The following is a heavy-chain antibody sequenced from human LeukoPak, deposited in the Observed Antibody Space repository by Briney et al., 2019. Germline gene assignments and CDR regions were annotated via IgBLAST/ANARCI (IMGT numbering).Heavy chain of an antibody. Sequence: ASVKVSCKASGGTFSSYAISWVRQAPGQGLEWMGRIIPILGIANYAQKFQGRVTITADKSTSTAYMELSSLRSEDTAVYCCARDARHYYYDSSGSPNFDYWGQGTLVTVSS. V-gene: IGHV1-69*04. J-gene: IGHJ4*02. CDR1: GGTFSSYA. CDR3: ARDARHYYYDSSGSPNFDY. CDR2: IIPILGIA. D-gene: IGHD3-22*01.